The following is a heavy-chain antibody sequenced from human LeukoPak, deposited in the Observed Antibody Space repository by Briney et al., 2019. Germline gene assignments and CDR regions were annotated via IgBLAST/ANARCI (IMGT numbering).Heavy chain of an antibody. CDR1: XXXFXXYW. V-gene: IGHV5-51*01. CDR2: IYPGDSDT. J-gene: IGHJ4*02. Sequence: SXXXFXXYWXGWVRQMPGXGLXXXGIIYPGDSDTRYSPSFXGQVTISADNSISTAYLQWSSLEASETAMYYCXXXXXXXXXXXXXXXXDYWGXXXXVTVSS. CDR3: XXXXXXXXXXXXXXXXDY.